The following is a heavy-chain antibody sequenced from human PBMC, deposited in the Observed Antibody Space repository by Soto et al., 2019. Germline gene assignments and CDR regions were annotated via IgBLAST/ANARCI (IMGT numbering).Heavy chain of an antibody. CDR2: ISAYNGNT. D-gene: IGHD3-22*01. CDR1: GYTFTSYG. J-gene: IGHJ6*02. CDR3: ATVSTYDISGYYWDYYYGMDV. Sequence: ASVKVSCKASGYTFTSYGISWVRQAPGQGLEWMGWISAYNGNTNYAQKLQGRVTMTTDTSTSTAYMELRSLRSDDTAVYYCATVSTYDISGYYWDYYYGMDVWGQGTTVTVSS. V-gene: IGHV1-18*04.